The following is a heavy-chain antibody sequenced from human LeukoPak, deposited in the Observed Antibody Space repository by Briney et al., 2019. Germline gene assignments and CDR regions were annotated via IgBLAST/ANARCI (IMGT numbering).Heavy chain of an antibody. V-gene: IGHV3-23*01. J-gene: IGHJ4*02. CDR2: ITGSGGST. D-gene: IGHD3-3*01. Sequence: GGSLRLSCAASGFTFSNYCLSWVRQAPGNWPEWDSVITGSGGSTYYADSVKGRFTISRDNSKNTLYMQMNSLRAEDTAIYYCARDERLLSFLKWGQGTLVTVSS. CDR1: GFTFSNYC. CDR3: ARDERLLSFLK.